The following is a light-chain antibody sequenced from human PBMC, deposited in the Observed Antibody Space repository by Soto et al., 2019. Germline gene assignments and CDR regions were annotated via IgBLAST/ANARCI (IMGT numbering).Light chain of an antibody. CDR3: QQYNNWPVT. CDR1: QSGSSN. CDR2: GAS. Sequence: ETVMTQSPANLCVSPGEGASLXCRASQSGSSNFVWYQQTAGQAPRLLISGASTMAPGTPARCSGSGSATEFTRTISSRQSDDFAVYYGQQYNNWPVTFGQGTKVDIK. J-gene: IGKJ1*01. V-gene: IGKV3-15*01.